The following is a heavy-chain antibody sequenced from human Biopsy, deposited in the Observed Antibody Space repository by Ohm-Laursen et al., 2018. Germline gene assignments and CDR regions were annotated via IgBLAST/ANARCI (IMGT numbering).Heavy chain of an antibody. V-gene: IGHV1-69*04. J-gene: IGHJ4*02. Sequence: SVKVSCKASGGTFSNYAISWVRQAPGQGLEWMGRIIPILGIPNIAQKFQARVTITADVPTNTVYMELSSLTSEDTAVYYCARAGRDGYNWDYFDFGGQGTRVTVSS. CDR3: ARAGRDGYNWDYFDF. CDR1: GGTFSNYA. CDR2: IIPILGIP. D-gene: IGHD5-24*01.